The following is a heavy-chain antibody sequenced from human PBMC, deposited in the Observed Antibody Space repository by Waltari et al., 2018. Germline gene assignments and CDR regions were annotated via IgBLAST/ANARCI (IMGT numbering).Heavy chain of an antibody. CDR3: AREGNGGYANFDY. CDR2: ISSSSSYM. J-gene: IGHJ4*02. Sequence: EVQLVESGGGLVKPGGSLRLYCAASGVTFSSYSITWVRQAPGKGLEWVSSISSSSSYMYYADSVKGRFTISRDNAKNSLYLQMNSLRAEDTAVYYCAREGNGGYANFDYWGQGTLVTVSS. CDR1: GVTFSSYS. D-gene: IGHD5-12*01. V-gene: IGHV3-21*01.